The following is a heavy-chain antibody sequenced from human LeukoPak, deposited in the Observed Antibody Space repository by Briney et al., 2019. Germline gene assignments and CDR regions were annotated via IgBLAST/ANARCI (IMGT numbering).Heavy chain of an antibody. CDR1: GGSFSGYY. D-gene: IGHD3-22*01. Sequence: PSETLPLTCAVYGGSFSGYYWSWIRQPPGKGLEWIGEINHSGSTNYNPSLKSRVTISVDTSKNQFSLKLSSVTAADTAVYYCARGLSGDSSGYYYFDYWGQGTLVTVSS. CDR2: INHSGST. CDR3: ARGLSGDSSGYYYFDY. J-gene: IGHJ4*02. V-gene: IGHV4-34*01.